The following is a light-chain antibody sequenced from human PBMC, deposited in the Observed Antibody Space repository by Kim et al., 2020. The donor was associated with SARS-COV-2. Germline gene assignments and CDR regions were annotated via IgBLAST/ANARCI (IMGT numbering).Light chain of an antibody. Sequence: SASVGASVTLTCRASQSISSYLNWYQQKPGKAPKLLIYAASSLQSGVPSRFSGGGSGTDFTLTISSLQPEDFATYYCQQSYSTPYTFGLGTKLEI. CDR2: AAS. CDR1: QSISSY. J-gene: IGKJ2*01. V-gene: IGKV1-39*01. CDR3: QQSYSTPYT.